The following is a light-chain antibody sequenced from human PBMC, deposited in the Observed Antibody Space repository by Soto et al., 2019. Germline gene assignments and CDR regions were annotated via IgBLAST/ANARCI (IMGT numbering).Light chain of an antibody. V-gene: IGLV2-14*01. Sequence: QSVLTPPSPLSGAPWQSITISFTGNNSHVGGYNYVSWYRQHPGRAPKLMIYDVSNRPSGVSNRFSGSKSGNTASLTISGLQAEDEADYCCSSYTRSSTYVFGTGTKATVL. CDR2: DVS. CDR3: SSYTRSSTYV. J-gene: IGLJ1*01. CDR1: NSHVGGYNY.